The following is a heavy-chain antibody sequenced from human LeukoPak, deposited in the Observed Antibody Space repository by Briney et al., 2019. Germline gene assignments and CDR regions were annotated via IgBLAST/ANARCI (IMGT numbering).Heavy chain of an antibody. Sequence: GGSLRLSCAASGFTFSSYAMHWVRQAPGKGLEWVAVISYDGSNKYYADSVKGRFTISRDNSKNTLYLQMNSLRAEDTAVYYCARSMANYYDSSGSVLSGAFDIWGQGTMVTVSS. D-gene: IGHD3-22*01. V-gene: IGHV3-30*04. CDR2: ISYDGSNK. CDR1: GFTFSSYA. CDR3: ARSMANYYDSSGSVLSGAFDI. J-gene: IGHJ3*02.